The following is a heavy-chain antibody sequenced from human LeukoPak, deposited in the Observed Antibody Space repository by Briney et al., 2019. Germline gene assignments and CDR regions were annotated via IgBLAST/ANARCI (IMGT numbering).Heavy chain of an antibody. V-gene: IGHV3-74*01. D-gene: IGHD6-6*01. CDR1: GFTFSSYW. CDR2: INSDGSST. CDR3: ARDSSSYYYYYYMDV. Sequence: GGSLRLSCAASGFTFSSYWMHWVRQAPGKGLVWVSRINSDGSSTSYADSVKGRFTISRDNAKNTLYLQMNSLRAEDAAVYYCARDSSSYYYYYYMDVWGKGTTVTVSS. J-gene: IGHJ6*03.